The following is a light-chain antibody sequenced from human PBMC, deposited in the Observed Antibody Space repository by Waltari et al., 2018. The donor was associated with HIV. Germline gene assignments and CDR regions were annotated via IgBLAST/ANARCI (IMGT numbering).Light chain of an antibody. CDR2: KAS. CDR3: QQYSTSSPWT. CDR1: QNINTW. Sequence: NQMTQSPSTLSTSLRDTITITCRASQNINTWLAWYQQKPGRATTLLIYKASSLEKGVPSRFSGSGSGTEFTLTISGLQPDDFATYYCQQYSTSSPWTFGQGTKVDI. V-gene: IGKV1-5*03. J-gene: IGKJ1*01.